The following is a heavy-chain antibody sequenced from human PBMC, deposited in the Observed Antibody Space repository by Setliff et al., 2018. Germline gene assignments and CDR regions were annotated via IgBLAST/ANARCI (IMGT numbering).Heavy chain of an antibody. D-gene: IGHD2-21*01. CDR3: ARGLEGEDYFYYMDV. CDR2: IYSGGSI. V-gene: IGHV4-39*07. CDR1: GDSMNSGVYY. J-gene: IGHJ6*03. Sequence: PSETLSLTCKVSGDSMNSGVYYWAWIRQPPGKGLEWIGRIYSGGSINYNPSLKSRVTMSVDKSKNQFSLKLTSVTAADTAVYYCARGLEGEDYFYYMDVWGKGTTVTVSS.